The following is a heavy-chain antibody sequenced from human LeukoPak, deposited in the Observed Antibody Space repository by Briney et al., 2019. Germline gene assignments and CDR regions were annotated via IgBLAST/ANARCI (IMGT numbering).Heavy chain of an antibody. Sequence: SETLSLTCTVSGGSISSYYWSWIRQPAGKGLEWIGRIYTSGSTNYNPSLKSRVTMSVDPSKNQFSLMLSSVTAADTAVYYCARGDYYDSSGYYPFDYWGQGTLITVSS. CDR2: IYTSGST. J-gene: IGHJ4*02. CDR3: ARGDYYDSSGYYPFDY. V-gene: IGHV4-4*07. CDR1: GGSISSYY. D-gene: IGHD3-22*01.